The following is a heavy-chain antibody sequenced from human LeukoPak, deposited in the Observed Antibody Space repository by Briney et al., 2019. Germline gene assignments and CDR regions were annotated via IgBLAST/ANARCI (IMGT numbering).Heavy chain of an antibody. CDR2: IHHSGST. Sequence: SETPSLTCIVSGYSISSGYYWGWIRQPPGKGLEWIGNIHHSGSTYNNPSLKSRVTISVDTSKNQLSLKLSSVTAADTAVYYCARVAAGIGFFQHWGQGTQVTVSS. J-gene: IGHJ1*01. V-gene: IGHV4-38-2*02. D-gene: IGHD6-13*01. CDR3: ARVAAGIGFFQH. CDR1: GYSISSGYY.